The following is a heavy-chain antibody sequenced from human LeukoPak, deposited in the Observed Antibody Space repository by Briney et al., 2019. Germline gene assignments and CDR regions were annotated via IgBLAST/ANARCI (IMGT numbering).Heavy chain of an antibody. CDR1: GGSFSGYY. V-gene: IGHV4-34*01. CDR2: INHSGST. Sequence: SETLSLTCAVYGGSFSGYYWSWIRQPPGKGLEWIGEINHSGSTNYNPSLKSRVTISVDTSKNQFSLKLSSVTAADAAVYYCARGGEYPYYYYMDVWGKGTTVTVSS. D-gene: IGHD3-10*01. J-gene: IGHJ6*03. CDR3: ARGGEYPYYYYMDV.